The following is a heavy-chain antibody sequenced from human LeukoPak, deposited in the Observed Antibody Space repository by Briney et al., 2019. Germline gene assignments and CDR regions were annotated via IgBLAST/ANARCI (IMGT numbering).Heavy chain of an antibody. Sequence: PSETLSLTCTVSGGSISSYYWSWIRQPPGKGLEWIGYIYYSGSTNYNPSLKSRVTISVDTSKNQLSLKLSSVTAADTAVYYCARVSGLNWFDSWGQGTLVTVSS. D-gene: IGHD3-3*01. CDR1: GGSISSYY. CDR3: ARVSGLNWFDS. V-gene: IGHV4-59*01. CDR2: IYYSGST. J-gene: IGHJ5*01.